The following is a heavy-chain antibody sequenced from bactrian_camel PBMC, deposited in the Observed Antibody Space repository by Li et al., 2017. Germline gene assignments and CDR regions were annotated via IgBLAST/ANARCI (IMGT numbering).Heavy chain of an antibody. J-gene: IGHJ4*01. V-gene: IGHV3-2*01. Sequence: VQLVESGGGLVQPGGSLRLSCVVSGFAFSTYYMSWVRQAPGKGLEWVSSIYGDGSNLYYANSVKGRFTISRDNAKNTVYLQMNRLKTEDTAMYYCSNGEDQSGWKTPGPGTQVTVS. CDR2: IYGDGSNL. CDR1: GFAFSTYY. D-gene: IGHD5*01.